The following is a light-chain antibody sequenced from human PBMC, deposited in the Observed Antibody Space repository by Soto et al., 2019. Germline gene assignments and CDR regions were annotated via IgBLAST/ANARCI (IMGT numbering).Light chain of an antibody. CDR1: QSVSSY. J-gene: IGKJ5*01. V-gene: IGKV3-11*01. CDR3: QQRSNWPL. CDR2: GAS. Sequence: EIVLTQSPATLSLSPGERATLSCRASQSVSSYLAWYQQKPGQAPRLLIYGASNRATGIPARFSGSGSGTDFTLTISSLEPEDFAVYYCQQRSNWPLFGQGTRLENK.